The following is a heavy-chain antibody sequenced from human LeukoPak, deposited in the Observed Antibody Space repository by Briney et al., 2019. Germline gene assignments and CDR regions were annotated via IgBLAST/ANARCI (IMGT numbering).Heavy chain of an antibody. CDR1: GFTFSSYW. J-gene: IGHJ6*02. CDR2: IKQDGSEK. Sequence: GGSLRLSCAASGFTFSSYWMSWVRQAPGKGLEWVANIKQDGSEKYYVDSVKGRFTISRDNAKNSLYLQMNSLRAEDTAVYYCARDYCSSTSCYYYCGMDVWGQGTTVTVSS. D-gene: IGHD2-2*01. CDR3: ARDYCSSTSCYYYCGMDV. V-gene: IGHV3-7*01.